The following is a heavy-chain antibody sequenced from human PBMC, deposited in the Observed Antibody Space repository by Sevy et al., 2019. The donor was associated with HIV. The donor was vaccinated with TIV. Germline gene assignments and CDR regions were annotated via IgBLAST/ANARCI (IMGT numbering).Heavy chain of an antibody. D-gene: IGHD4-17*01. V-gene: IGHV4-30-2*06. CDR3: ARDWGTLTTPGNFDI. CDR1: GGSISSGSYS. CDR2: IYHTGNT. Sequence: SETLSLTCAVSGGSISSGSYSWNWIRQSSGKYLEWIGYIYHTGNTYYNPSLKSRVTISVDRSKNEFSLSLTSVTAADTAVYYCARDWGTLTTPGNFDIWGQGTMVTVSS. J-gene: IGHJ3*02.